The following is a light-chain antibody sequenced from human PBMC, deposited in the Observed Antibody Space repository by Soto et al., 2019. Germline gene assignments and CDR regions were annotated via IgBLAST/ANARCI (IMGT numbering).Light chain of an antibody. V-gene: IGKV3-20*01. Sequence: EKVMTQSPGTLTKSPGERATLSCRASQSVSSTYLGWYQQKPGQAPRLLIYGASSRATGIPDRFSGSGSGTDFTLTISRLEPEDFAGYYCQQYGSSPWTFGQGTKVDIK. CDR1: QSVSSTY. CDR3: QQYGSSPWT. CDR2: GAS. J-gene: IGKJ1*01.